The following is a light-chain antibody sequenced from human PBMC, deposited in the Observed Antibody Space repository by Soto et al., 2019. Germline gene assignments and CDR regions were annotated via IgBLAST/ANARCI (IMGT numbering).Light chain of an antibody. Sequence: EIVLTQSPGTLSLSPGERATLSCRASQSVSSSYLAWYQQKPGQAPRLLIYGASSRATGIPDRFSGSGSGTYFTLTSSRLEPEDFALYYCQQYGSSPQTFGQGTRLEIK. CDR3: QQYGSSPQT. CDR2: GAS. V-gene: IGKV3-20*01. CDR1: QSVSSSY. J-gene: IGKJ5*01.